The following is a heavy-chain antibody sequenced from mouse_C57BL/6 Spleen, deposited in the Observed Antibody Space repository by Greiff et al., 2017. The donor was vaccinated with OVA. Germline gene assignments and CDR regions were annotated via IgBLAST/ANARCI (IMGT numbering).Heavy chain of an antibody. J-gene: IGHJ2*01. CDR2: ISDGGSYT. V-gene: IGHV5-4*01. Sequence: EVKLMESGGGLVKPGGSLKLSCAASGFTFSSYAMSWVRQTPEQRLEWVATISDGGSYTYYPDNVKGRFTISRDNAKNNLYLQMSHLKSEDTAMYYCARDDDYWGQGTTLTVSS. CDR3: ARDDDY. CDR1: GFTFSSYA.